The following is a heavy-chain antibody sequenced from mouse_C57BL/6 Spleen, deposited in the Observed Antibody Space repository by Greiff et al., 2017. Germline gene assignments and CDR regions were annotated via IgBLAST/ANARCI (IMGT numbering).Heavy chain of an antibody. V-gene: IGHV1-80*01. Sequence: VQGVESGAELVKPGASVKISCKASGYAFSSYWMNWVKQRPGKGLEWIGQIYPGDGDTNYNGKFKGKATLTADKSSSTAYMQLSSLTSEDSAVYFCARGELGGAWFAYWGQGTLVTVSA. CDR1: GYAFSSYW. CDR2: IYPGDGDT. CDR3: ARGELGGAWFAY. J-gene: IGHJ3*01. D-gene: IGHD4-1*01.